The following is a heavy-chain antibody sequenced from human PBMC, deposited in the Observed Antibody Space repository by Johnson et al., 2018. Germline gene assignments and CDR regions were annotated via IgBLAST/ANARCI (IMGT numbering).Heavy chain of an antibody. CDR2: IWYDGSNK. CDR1: GFTFSSYG. D-gene: IGHD5-24*01. Sequence: QVQLQESGGGVVQPGRSLRLSCAASGFTFSSYGMHWVRQAPGKGLEWVAVIWYDGSNKYYADSVKGRFTISRDNAKNSLYLQMNSLRAEDTAVYYCAREWEEMATITRYFQHWGQGTLVTVSS. CDR3: AREWEEMATITRYFQH. V-gene: IGHV3-33*01. J-gene: IGHJ1*01.